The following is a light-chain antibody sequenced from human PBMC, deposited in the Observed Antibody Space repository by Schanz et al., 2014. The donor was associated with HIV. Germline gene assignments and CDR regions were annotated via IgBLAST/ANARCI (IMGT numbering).Light chain of an antibody. CDR3: QHYNSFSST. CDR1: QSLGNS. V-gene: IGKV1-5*03. CDR2: AAS. Sequence: DIQMTQSPSTLSAFVGDRVTITCRASQSLGNSLAWYQLKPGRAPKLLIYAASTLVSGVPLKFSGTGSGTEFTLTISSLQPEDFTSYYCQHYNSFSSTFGQGTNLEIK. J-gene: IGKJ2*01.